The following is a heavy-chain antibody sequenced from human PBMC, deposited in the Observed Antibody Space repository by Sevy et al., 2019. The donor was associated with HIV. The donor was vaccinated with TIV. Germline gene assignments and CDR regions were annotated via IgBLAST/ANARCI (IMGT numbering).Heavy chain of an antibody. CDR1: GYTFTSYG. CDR3: ARGSLFLVGGWFDP. CDR2: ISAYNGNT. J-gene: IGHJ5*02. D-gene: IGHD1-26*01. Sequence: ASVKVSCKASGYTFTSYGISWVRQAPGQGLEWMGWISAYNGNTNYAQKLQGRVSMTTDTSTSTAYMELRSLGSDDTAVYYCARGSLFLVGGWFDPWGQGTLVTVSS. V-gene: IGHV1-18*01.